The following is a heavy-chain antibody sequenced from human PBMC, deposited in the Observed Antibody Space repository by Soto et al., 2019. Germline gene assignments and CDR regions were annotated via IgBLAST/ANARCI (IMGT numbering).Heavy chain of an antibody. D-gene: IGHD2-15*01. CDR3: ARARGCSGGSCYSGYYYYYGMDV. CDR2: ISSSSSYI. Sequence: GGSLRLSCAASGFTFGSYSMNWVRQAPGKGLEWVSSISSSSSYIYYADSVKGRFTISRDNAKNSLYLQMNSLRAEDTAVYYCARARGCSGGSCYSGYYYYYGMDVWGQGTTVTVSS. CDR1: GFTFGSYS. J-gene: IGHJ6*02. V-gene: IGHV3-21*01.